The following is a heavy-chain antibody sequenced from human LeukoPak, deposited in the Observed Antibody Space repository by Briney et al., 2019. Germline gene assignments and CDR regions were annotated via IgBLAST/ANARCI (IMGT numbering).Heavy chain of an antibody. V-gene: IGHV4-38-2*02. CDR3: ARDARYFDWLLPPPDAFDI. J-gene: IGHJ3*02. CDR1: GYSISRAYY. CDR2: IYHSGST. Sequence: SETLSLTCAVTGYSISRAYYWGWIRQPPGEGLEWIGTIYHSGSTYYNPSLKSRVTISVDTSKNQFSLKLSSVTAADTAVYYCARDARYFDWLLPPPDAFDIWGQGTMVTVSS. D-gene: IGHD3-9*01.